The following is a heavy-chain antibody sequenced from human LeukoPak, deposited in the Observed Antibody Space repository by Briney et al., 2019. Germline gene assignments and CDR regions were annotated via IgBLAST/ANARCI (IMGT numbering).Heavy chain of an antibody. CDR1: GFTFSSYA. J-gene: IGHJ4*02. CDR2: ISGSGGST. Sequence: GGSLRLSCAASGFTFSSYAMSWVRQAPGKGLEWVSAISGSGGSTYYADSVKGRFTISRDNAKNSLYLQMNSLRAEDTAVYYCASLGVVVVPAARVAADYWGQGTLVTVSS. V-gene: IGHV3-23*01. CDR3: ASLGVVVVPAARVAADY. D-gene: IGHD2-2*01.